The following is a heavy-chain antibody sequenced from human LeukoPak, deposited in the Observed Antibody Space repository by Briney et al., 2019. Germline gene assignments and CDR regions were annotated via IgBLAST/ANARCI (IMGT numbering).Heavy chain of an antibody. J-gene: IGHJ4*02. V-gene: IGHV4-34*01. D-gene: IGHD3-22*01. CDR2: INHSGST. CDR1: GASFSGYY. CDR3: ARGANYYDSSGYSATFDY. Sequence: SETLSLTCAVYGASFSGYYWNWIRQPPGKGLEWIGEINHSGSTNYNPSLKSRVTMSVDTSKNQFSLRLSSVTAADTAVYYRARGANYYDSSGYSATFDYWGQGTLVTVSS.